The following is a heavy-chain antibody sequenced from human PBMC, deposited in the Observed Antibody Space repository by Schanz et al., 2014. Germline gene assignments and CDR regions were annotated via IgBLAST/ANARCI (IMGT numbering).Heavy chain of an antibody. V-gene: IGHV4-4*02. J-gene: IGHJ4*02. D-gene: IGHD3-10*01. CDR3: AREIESSMIRGVID. CDR1: GDSISNSHW. Sequence: QVQLQESGPGLVKPSGTLSLTCTVSGDSISNSHWWNWVRQPPGKGLEWIGVIYHGGTTTYNPSLESRVTISIDKSKNQFSVRLTSVTAADTAVYYCAREIESSMIRGVIDWGQGTLVTVSS. CDR2: IYHGGTT.